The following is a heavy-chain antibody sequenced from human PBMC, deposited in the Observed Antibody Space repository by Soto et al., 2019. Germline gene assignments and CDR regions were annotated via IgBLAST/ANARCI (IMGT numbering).Heavy chain of an antibody. CDR1: GYTFTTYG. CDR3: ARVYSTGLMDV. D-gene: IGHD2-21*01. CDR2: ISTYNGNT. V-gene: IGHV1-18*01. J-gene: IGHJ6*02. Sequence: GASVKVSCKASGYTFTTYGISWVRQAPGQGLEWMGWISTYNGNTNYAQKLQDRVTMTTDTSTSTAYMELRSLRSDDTAVYYCARVYSTGLMDVWGQGTTVTVSS.